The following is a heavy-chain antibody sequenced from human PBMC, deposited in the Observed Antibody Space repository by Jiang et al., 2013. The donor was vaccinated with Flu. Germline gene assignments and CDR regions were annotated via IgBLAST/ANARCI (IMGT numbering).Heavy chain of an antibody. CDR2: ISGRRGST. CDR1: GFTFSTYD. Sequence: GGLVQPGGSLRLSCTASGFTFSTYDMSWVRQPPGKGLEWVSEISGRRGSTNYAHSVEGRFTISRDNSKNTLYLQMHSLRVEDMATYYCVKGAWLDDWGQGTLVTVSS. CDR3: VKGAWLDD. V-gene: IGHV3-23*01. J-gene: IGHJ4*02.